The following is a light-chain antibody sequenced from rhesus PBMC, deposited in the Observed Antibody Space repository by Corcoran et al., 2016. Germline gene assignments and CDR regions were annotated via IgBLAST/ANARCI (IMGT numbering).Light chain of an antibody. CDR2: SAY. CDR1: ESVGRY. Sequence: EIVMTQSPATLSLSPGETATLYCRASESVGRYLAWYQQKHGQAPHLIVHSAYFRATGIPDRFSGSGSRTEFTLTISSLEPEDVGVYHCQQYNDLLPTFGQGTKVEIK. CDR3: QQYNDLLPT. V-gene: IGKV3-40*03. J-gene: IGKJ1*01.